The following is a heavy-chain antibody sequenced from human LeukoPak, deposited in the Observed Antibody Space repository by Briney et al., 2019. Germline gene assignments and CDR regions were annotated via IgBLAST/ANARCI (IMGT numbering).Heavy chain of an antibody. J-gene: IGHJ3*02. CDR1: GGSFSGYY. CDR3: ARETPPRAFDI. CDR2: INHSGST. Sequence: PSETLSLTCAVYGGSFSGYYWSWIRQPPGKGLEWIGEINHSGSTNYNPSLKSRVTISVDTSKNQFSLKVSSVTAADTAVYYCARETPPRAFDIWGQGTMVTVSS. V-gene: IGHV4-34*01.